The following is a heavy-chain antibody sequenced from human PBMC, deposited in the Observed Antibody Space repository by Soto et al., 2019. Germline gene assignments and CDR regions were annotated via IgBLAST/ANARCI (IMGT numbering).Heavy chain of an antibody. CDR2: MNPNSGGT. CDR1: GNTFTNYD. D-gene: IGHD4-17*01. J-gene: IGHJ5*02. V-gene: IGHV1-8*01. Sequence: ASVKVSCKASGNTFTNYDINWVRQATGQGLEYLGWMNPNSGGTAYVQKFQGRVTMTWDTSITTAYMELLSLRSEDTAVYFCARGGKYGAYPRWFDTSGQGTLVIVSS. CDR3: ARGGKYGAYPRWFDT.